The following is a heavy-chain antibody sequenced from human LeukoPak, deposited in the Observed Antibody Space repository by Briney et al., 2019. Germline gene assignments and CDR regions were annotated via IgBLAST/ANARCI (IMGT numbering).Heavy chain of an antibody. CDR1: GFSFSTYN. CDR2: ISTSGAYT. Sequence: GGSQRLSCAASGFSFSTYNMNWVRQAPGKGLEWVSFISTSGAYTYYADSVKGRFTISRDNAKNSLYLQMNSLRGEDTAVYYCARENSGWERDGPRGAFDIWGQGTTVAVSS. D-gene: IGHD1-26*01. V-gene: IGHV3-21*01. J-gene: IGHJ3*02. CDR3: ARENSGWERDGPRGAFDI.